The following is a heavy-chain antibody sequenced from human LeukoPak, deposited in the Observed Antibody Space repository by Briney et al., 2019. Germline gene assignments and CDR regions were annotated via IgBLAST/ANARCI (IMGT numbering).Heavy chain of an antibody. J-gene: IGHJ4*02. D-gene: IGHD1-7*01. CDR3: ARFNWNYVKALDY. Sequence: SETLSLTCAVYGGSSSGYYWSWIRQPPGKGLEWIGEINHSGSTNYNPSLKSRVTISVDTSKNQFSLKLSSVTAADTAVYYCARFNWNYVKALDYWGQGTLVTVSS. V-gene: IGHV4-34*01. CDR2: INHSGST. CDR1: GGSSSGYY.